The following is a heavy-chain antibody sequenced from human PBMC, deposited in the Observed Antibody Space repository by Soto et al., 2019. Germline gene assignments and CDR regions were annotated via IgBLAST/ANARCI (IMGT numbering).Heavy chain of an antibody. CDR3: ARDGYDSSGDSEYFKY. CDR1: GFTFSTYE. Sequence: GSLRLSCAASGFTFSTYEMNWVRQAPGKGLEWISYISSSGSSVYYADSVKGRFTISRDNAWNSLHLQMNSMRVEDTAVYYCARDGYDSSGDSEYFKYWRQGTPVTVSS. J-gene: IGHJ1*01. V-gene: IGHV3-48*03. D-gene: IGHD3-22*01. CDR2: ISSSGSSV.